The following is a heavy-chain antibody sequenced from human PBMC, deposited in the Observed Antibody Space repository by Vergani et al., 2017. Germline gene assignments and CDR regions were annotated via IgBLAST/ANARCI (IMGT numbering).Heavy chain of an antibody. CDR3: AREGVVRGVIITGWFDP. J-gene: IGHJ5*02. V-gene: IGHV3-21*01. CDR1: GFTFSSYS. D-gene: IGHD3-10*01. CDR2: ISSSSSYI. Sequence: EVQLVESGGGLVKPGGSLRLSCAASGFTFSSYSMNWVRQAPGTGLEWVSSISSSSSYIYYADSVKGRFTISRDKAKNSLYLQMNSLRAEDTAVYYCAREGVVRGVIITGWFDPWGQGTLVTVSS.